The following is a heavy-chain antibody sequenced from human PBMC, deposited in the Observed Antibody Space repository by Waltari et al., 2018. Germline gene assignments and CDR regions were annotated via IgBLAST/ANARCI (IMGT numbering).Heavy chain of an antibody. Sequence: QVQLQESGPGLVKPSETLSLTCTVSGYSISSGYYWGWIRQPPGKGLEWIGSIDHSGGTDYNPSLKSRVTISVDTSKNQFSLRLSSVTAADTAVYYCANIAAAGTLDYWGQGTLVTVSS. CDR2: IDHSGGT. CDR3: ANIAAAGTLDY. D-gene: IGHD6-13*01. J-gene: IGHJ4*02. CDR1: GYSISSGYY. V-gene: IGHV4-38-2*02.